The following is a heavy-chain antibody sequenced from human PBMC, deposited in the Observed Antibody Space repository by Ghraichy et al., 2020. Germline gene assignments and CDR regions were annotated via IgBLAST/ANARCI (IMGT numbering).Heavy chain of an antibody. Sequence: SVKVSCKASGGTFSSYAISWVRQAPGQGLEWMGGIIPIFGTANYAQKFQGRVTITADKSTSTAYMELSSLRSEDTAVYYCAGPSGNKTGTTIYYYMDVWGKGTTVTVSS. D-gene: IGHD1-7*01. V-gene: IGHV1-69*06. CDR2: IIPIFGTA. J-gene: IGHJ6*03. CDR3: AGPSGNKTGTTIYYYMDV. CDR1: GGTFSSYA.